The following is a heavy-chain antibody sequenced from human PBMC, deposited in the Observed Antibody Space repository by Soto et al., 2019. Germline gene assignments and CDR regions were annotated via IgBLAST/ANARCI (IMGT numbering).Heavy chain of an antibody. CDR1: GGSISSSSYY. V-gene: IGHV4-39*01. D-gene: IGHD3-3*01. J-gene: IGHJ4*02. CDR3: ARLGGDFWSGYHPIDY. CDR2: IYYSGST. Sequence: SETLSLTCAVSGGSISSSSYYWGWIRQPPGKGLEWIGSIYYSGSTYYNPSLKSRVTISVDTSKNQFSLKLSSVTAADTAVYYCARLGGDFWSGYHPIDYWGQGTLVTVSS.